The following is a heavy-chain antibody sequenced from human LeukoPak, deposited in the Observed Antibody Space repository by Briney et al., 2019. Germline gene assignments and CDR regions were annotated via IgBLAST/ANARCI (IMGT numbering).Heavy chain of an antibody. CDR2: ISGSGGST. D-gene: IGHD4-17*01. V-gene: IGHV3-23*01. Sequence: EGSLRLSCAASGFTFSSYAMSWVRQAPGKGLEWVSAISGSGGSTYYADSMKGRFTISRDNSKNTLYLQMNSLRAEDTAVYYCAKFHPWQPSQMTTVTTVYYYYGMDVWGQGTTVTVSS. CDR3: AKFHPWQPSQMTTVTTVYYYYGMDV. J-gene: IGHJ6*02. CDR1: GFTFSSYA.